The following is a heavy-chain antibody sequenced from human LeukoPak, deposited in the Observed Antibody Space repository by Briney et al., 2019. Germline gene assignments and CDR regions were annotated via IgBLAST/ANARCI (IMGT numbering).Heavy chain of an antibody. CDR1: GLTLSNYG. J-gene: IGHJ4*02. CDR2: ISDSGGRT. D-gene: IGHD3-22*01. V-gene: IGHV3-23*01. Sequence: GGALRLSCAVSGLTLSNYGMSWVRQAPGKGLEWVAGISDSGGRTNYADSVKGRFTISRDNPKNTLYLQMNSLRAEDTAVYFCAKRGVVIRVILVGFHKEAYYFDSWGQGALVTVSS. CDR3: AKRGVVIRVILVGFHKEAYYFDS.